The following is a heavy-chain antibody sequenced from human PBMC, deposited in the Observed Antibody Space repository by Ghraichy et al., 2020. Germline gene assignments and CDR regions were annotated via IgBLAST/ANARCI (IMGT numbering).Heavy chain of an antibody. CDR3: AREGEESGGSLNEFDY. J-gene: IGHJ4*02. V-gene: IGHV3-11*01. Sequence: GESLNISCAASGFTFSDYYMSWIRQAPGKGLEWVSYISSSGSTIYYADSVKGRFTISRDNAKNSLYLQMNSLRAEDTAVYYCAREGEESGGSLNEFDYWGQGTLVTVSS. CDR2: ISSSGSTI. CDR1: GFTFSDYY. D-gene: IGHD2-15*01.